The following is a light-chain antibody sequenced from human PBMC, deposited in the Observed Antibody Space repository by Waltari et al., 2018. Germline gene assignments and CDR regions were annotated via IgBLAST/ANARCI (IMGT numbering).Light chain of an antibody. V-gene: IGKV1-27*01. CDR3: QKYYGSSLP. J-gene: IGKJ4*01. CDR2: TAS. Sequence: DIQMTQSTSSLSASVGDRVNITCRASQDIDNYLAWYQQKPGKVPKLLIYTASTLHSGVPSRFSGSVSGTDFTLTISSLHPEDVANYYCQKYYGSSLPFGGGNKVEIK. CDR1: QDIDNY.